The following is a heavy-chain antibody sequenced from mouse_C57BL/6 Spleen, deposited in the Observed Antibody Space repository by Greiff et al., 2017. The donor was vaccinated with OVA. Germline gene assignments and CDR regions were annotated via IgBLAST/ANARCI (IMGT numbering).Heavy chain of an antibody. CDR2: INPSNGGT. D-gene: IGHD4-1*01. V-gene: IGHV1-53*01. CDR3: ARCLTGYYFDY. CDR1: GYTFTSYW. J-gene: IGHJ2*01. Sequence: QVQLQQPGTELVKPGASVKLSCKASGYTFTSYWMHWVKQRPGQGLEWIGNINPSNGGTNYNEKFKSKATLTVDKSSSAAYMQLSSLTSEDSTVFYCARCLTGYYFDYWGQGTTLTVSS.